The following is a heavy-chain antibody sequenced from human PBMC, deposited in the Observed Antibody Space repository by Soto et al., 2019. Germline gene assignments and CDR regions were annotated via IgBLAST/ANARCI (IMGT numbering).Heavy chain of an antibody. CDR1: GFSFSTYA. J-gene: IGHJ4*02. CDR3: AKGIAAAGP. CDR2: ITGGGGTT. D-gene: IGHD6-13*01. Sequence: RRLSCAASGFSFSTYAMSWVRQAPGKGLEWVSGITGGGGTTRYADSVKGRFTIPRDNSMHTEYLQMNSLRAEDTAVYYCAKGIAAAGPWGRGTLVTVSS. V-gene: IGHV3-23*01.